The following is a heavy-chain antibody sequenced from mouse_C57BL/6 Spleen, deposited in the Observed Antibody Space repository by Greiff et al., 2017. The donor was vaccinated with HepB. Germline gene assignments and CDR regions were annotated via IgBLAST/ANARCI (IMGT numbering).Heavy chain of an antibody. Sequence: VQGVESGPELVKPGASVKISCKASGYAFSSSWMNWVKQRPGKGLEWIGRIYPGDGDTNYNGKFKGKATLTADKSSSTAYMQLSSLTSEDSAVYFCARGGPAFAYWGQGTLVTVSA. D-gene: IGHD3-3*01. CDR3: ARGGPAFAY. CDR2: IYPGDGDT. CDR1: GYAFSSSW. J-gene: IGHJ3*01. V-gene: IGHV1-82*01.